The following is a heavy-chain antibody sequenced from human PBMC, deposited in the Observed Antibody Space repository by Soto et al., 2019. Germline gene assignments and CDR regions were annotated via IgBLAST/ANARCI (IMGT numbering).Heavy chain of an antibody. CDR2: ISYDGTNK. Sequence: QVQLVESGGGVVQPGRSLRLSCAASGFTFSSYAMHWVRQAPGKGLEWVAVISYDGTNKYYEDSVKGRFTISRDNSKNTLYLQMNSLRAEDTAVYYCAKGPAGRGLDLWGQETLVTVSS. D-gene: IGHD6-13*01. CDR3: AKGPAGRGLDL. V-gene: IGHV3-30*18. J-gene: IGHJ5*02. CDR1: GFTFSSYA.